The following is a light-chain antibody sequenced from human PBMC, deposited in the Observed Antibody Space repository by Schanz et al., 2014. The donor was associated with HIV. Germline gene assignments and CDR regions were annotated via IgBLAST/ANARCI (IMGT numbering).Light chain of an antibody. Sequence: DIQMTQSPSTLSASVGDRVTITCQASQSIRSWLVWYQQKPGKAPKVLIYGASSLESGVPSRFSGSGSGTEFTLTISSLQPDDFATYYCQQYNSYSPSWTFGQGTKVDIK. CDR3: QQYNSYSPSWT. V-gene: IGKV1-5*03. CDR2: GAS. CDR1: QSIRSW. J-gene: IGKJ1*01.